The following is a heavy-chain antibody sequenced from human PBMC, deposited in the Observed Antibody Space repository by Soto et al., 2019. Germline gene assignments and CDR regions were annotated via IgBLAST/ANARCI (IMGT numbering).Heavy chain of an antibody. CDR1: GFTFRTSV. J-gene: IGHJ4*02. Sequence: QVQLVESGGGVVQPGGSLRLSCAASGFTFRTSVMHWVRQAPGKGLEWMAIISYGGVNKYYADSVKGRFTISRDISERTLYLQMNSLRTEDTAVYYCAREEFEDGRGHFDYWGQGTLVSVSS. CDR3: AREEFEDGRGHFDY. D-gene: IGHD3-22*01. CDR2: ISYGGVNK. V-gene: IGHV3-30-3*01.